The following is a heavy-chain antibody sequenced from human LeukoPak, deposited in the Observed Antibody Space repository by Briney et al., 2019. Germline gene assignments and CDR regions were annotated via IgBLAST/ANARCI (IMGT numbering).Heavy chain of an antibody. Sequence: SETLSLTCTVSGGSISSGNYYWSWVRQPAGKGLQWIGRLHTSGSTNYNPSLGSRVIISVDTSENQFSLKLRSMTAADTAVYYCARDRGGIVGDTNAFDIWGQGTMVTVSS. V-gene: IGHV4-61*02. J-gene: IGHJ3*02. CDR2: LHTSGST. CDR1: GGSISSGNYY. CDR3: ARDRGGIVGDTNAFDI. D-gene: IGHD1-26*01.